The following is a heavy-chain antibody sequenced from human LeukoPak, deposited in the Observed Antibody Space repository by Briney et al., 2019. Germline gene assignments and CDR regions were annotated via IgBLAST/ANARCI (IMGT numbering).Heavy chain of an antibody. J-gene: IGHJ6*02. CDR2: IIPIFGTA. CDR3: ARDTLEYSSSVSTYYYYGMDV. D-gene: IGHD6-6*01. CDR1: GGTFSSYA. Sequence: ASVKVSCKASGGTFSSYAISWVRQAPGQGLEWMGGIIPIFGTANYAQKFQGRVTITADESTSTAYMELSSLRSEDTAVYYCARDTLEYSSSVSTYYYYGMDVWGQGTTVTVSS. V-gene: IGHV1-69*01.